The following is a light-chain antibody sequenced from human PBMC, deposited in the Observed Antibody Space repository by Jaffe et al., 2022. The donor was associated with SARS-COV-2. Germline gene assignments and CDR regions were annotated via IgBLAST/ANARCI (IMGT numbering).Light chain of an antibody. CDR1: SSDVGRYNY. J-gene: IGLJ1*01. CDR2: DVS. CDR3: SSYTSSSTLYV. V-gene: IGLV2-14*03. Sequence: QSALTQPASVSGSPGQSITISCTGTSSDVGRYNYVSWYQQYPGKAPKLMIYDVSNRPSGVSNRFSGSKSGNTASLTISGLQAEDEADYYCSSYTSSSTLYVFGTGTKVTVL.